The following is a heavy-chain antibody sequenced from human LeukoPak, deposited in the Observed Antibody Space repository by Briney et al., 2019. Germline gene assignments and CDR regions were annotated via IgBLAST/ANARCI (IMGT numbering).Heavy chain of an antibody. Sequence: SVKVSCKASGGTFSSYAISWVRQAPGQGLEWMGGIIPIFGTANYAQKFQGRVTITTDESTSTAYMELSSLRSEDTAVYYCARDSYSSSGDYYYYYMDVWGKGTTVTVSS. D-gene: IGHD6-6*01. V-gene: IGHV1-69*05. CDR2: IIPIFGTA. CDR3: ARDSYSSSGDYYYYYMDV. CDR1: GGTFSSYA. J-gene: IGHJ6*03.